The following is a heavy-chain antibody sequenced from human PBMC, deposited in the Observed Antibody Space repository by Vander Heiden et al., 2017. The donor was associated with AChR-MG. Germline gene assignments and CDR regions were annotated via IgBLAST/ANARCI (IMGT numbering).Heavy chain of an antibody. J-gene: IGHJ4*02. D-gene: IGHD3-10*01. CDR2: ISGSGGST. Sequence: EVQLLESGGGLVQPGGSLRLSCAASGFTFSSYAMSWVRQAPGKGLEWVSAISGSGGSTYYADSVNGRFTISRDNSKNTLYLQMNSLRAEDTAVYYCAKDLRSSYGSGPEFDYWGQGTLVTVSS. CDR3: AKDLRSSYGSGPEFDY. V-gene: IGHV3-23*01. CDR1: GFTFSSYA.